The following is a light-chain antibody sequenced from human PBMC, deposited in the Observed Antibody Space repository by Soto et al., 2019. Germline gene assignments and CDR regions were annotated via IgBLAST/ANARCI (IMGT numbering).Light chain of an antibody. CDR3: QQRNNWPIFT. Sequence: EIVLTQSPATLSLSPGERAIFSCRASQSVGSQLAWYQQKPGQAPRLLIYDASNRATGVPARFSGSGSGTDFTLTISSLEPEDFAVCYCQQRNNWPIFTFGPGTKVDIK. V-gene: IGKV3-11*01. CDR1: QSVGSQ. CDR2: DAS. J-gene: IGKJ3*01.